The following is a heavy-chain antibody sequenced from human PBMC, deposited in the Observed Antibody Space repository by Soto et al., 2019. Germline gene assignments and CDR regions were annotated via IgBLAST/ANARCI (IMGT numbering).Heavy chain of an antibody. V-gene: IGHV3-7*03. CDR1: GLTFSNYW. CDR3: LGGSNYDTP. J-gene: IGHJ5*02. CDR2: INPDGSDK. D-gene: IGHD3-16*01. Sequence: PGGSLRLSCAASGLTFSNYWMSWVRQAPGKGLEWVAKINPDGSDKHYIDSVKGRFTISRDNAQNSVSLQMNSLRAEDTAVYFCLGGSNYDTPWGQGTLVTVSS.